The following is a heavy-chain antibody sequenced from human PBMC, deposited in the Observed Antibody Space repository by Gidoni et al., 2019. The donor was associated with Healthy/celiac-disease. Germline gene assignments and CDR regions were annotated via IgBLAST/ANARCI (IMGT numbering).Heavy chain of an antibody. CDR2: ISYDGSNK. CDR3: AKDQGEDLFSAADPFDY. Sequence: QVQLVESGGGVVQPGRSLRLSCAASGFTFSSYGMHWVRQAPGKGLEWVAVISYDGSNKYYADSVKGRFTISRDNSKNTLYLQMNSLRAEDTAVYYCAKDQGEDLFSAADPFDYWGQGTLVTVSS. V-gene: IGHV3-30*18. D-gene: IGHD6-13*01. CDR1: GFTFSSYG. J-gene: IGHJ4*02.